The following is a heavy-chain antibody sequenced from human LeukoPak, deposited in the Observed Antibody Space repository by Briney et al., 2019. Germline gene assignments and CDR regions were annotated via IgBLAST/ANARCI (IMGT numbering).Heavy chain of an antibody. CDR3: ERDLFSIYVNSAMPLDY. Sequence: GGSLRLSCVASGFTFSDYYISWIRQAPGRGLEWVSYISSSGSTIYYADSVKGRFTISRDNAKNPLYLQMNSRRAEDTAVYYFERDLFSIYVNSAMPLDYWGQGTLVTVSS. J-gene: IGHJ4*02. D-gene: IGHD3-3*02. CDR1: GFTFSDYY. CDR2: ISSSGSTI. V-gene: IGHV3-11*01.